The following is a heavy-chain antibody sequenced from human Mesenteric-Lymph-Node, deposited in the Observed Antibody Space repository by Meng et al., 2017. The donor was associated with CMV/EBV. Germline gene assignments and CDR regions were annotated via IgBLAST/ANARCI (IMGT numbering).Heavy chain of an antibody. V-gene: IGHV5-51*01. CDR3: AMVGVNPARAEYFQY. J-gene: IGHJ1*01. Sequence: GGSLRLSCKGSGYSFTTYWIGWVRQMPGKGLDWMGIIYPGDSDTRYSPSFQGQVSISVDKSINTAFLQWSSLKASDTATYYCAMVGVNPARAEYFQYWGQGTLVTVSS. CDR1: GYSFTTYW. CDR2: IYPGDSDT. D-gene: IGHD2-15*01.